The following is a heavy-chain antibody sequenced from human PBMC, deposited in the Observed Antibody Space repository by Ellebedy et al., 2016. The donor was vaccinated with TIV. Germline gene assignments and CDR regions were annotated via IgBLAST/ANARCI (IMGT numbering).Heavy chain of an antibody. J-gene: IGHJ4*02. Sequence: SETLSLTXAVYGGSFSGHYWSWIRQPPGKGLEWVGEINDSESTNYNPSLKNRVTISADKTKNQFSLKLTSVTAADTAVYYCARGRRFYESSGYYLDYWGQGTLATVSS. V-gene: IGHV4-34*01. CDR2: INDSEST. D-gene: IGHD3-22*01. CDR3: ARGRRFYESSGYYLDY. CDR1: GGSFSGHY.